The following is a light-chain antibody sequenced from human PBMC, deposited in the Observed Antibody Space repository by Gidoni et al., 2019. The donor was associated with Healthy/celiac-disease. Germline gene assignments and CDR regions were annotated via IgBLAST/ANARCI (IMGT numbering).Light chain of an antibody. J-gene: IGLJ2*01. CDR3: SSYTSSSTRV. CDR2: DVS. Sequence: QSALTQPASVSGSPGQSSTISCTGTSSDVGGYNYVSRYQQHPGKAPKLMIYDVSNRPSGVSNRFSGSKSGNTASLTISGLQAEDEADYYCSSYTSSSTRVFGGGTKLTVL. V-gene: IGLV2-14*01. CDR1: SSDVGGYNY.